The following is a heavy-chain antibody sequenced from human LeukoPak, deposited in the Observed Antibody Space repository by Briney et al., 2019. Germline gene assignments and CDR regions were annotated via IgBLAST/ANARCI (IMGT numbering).Heavy chain of an antibody. CDR3: ARTDYDFWSGYFGYFDY. CDR1: GYSSTSYW. Sequence: GESLKISCKGSGYSSTSYWIGWVRQMPGKGLEWMGIIYPGDSDTRYSPSFQGQVTISADKSISTAYLQWSSLKASDTAMYYCARTDYDFWSGYFGYFDYWGQGTLVTVSS. J-gene: IGHJ4*02. D-gene: IGHD3-3*01. V-gene: IGHV5-51*01. CDR2: IYPGDSDT.